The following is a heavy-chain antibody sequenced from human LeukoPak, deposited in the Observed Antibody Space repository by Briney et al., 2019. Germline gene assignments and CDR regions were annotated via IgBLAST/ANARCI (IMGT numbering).Heavy chain of an antibody. V-gene: IGHV1-69*05. Sequence: ASVKVSCKASGGTFSSYAISWVRQAPGQGLEWMGGIIPIFGTANYAQKLQGRVTMTTDTSTSTAYMELRSLRSDDTAVYYCARLYSSSEYYFDYWGQGTLVTVSS. CDR1: GGTFSSYA. CDR2: IIPIFGTA. CDR3: ARLYSSSEYYFDY. J-gene: IGHJ4*02. D-gene: IGHD6-19*01.